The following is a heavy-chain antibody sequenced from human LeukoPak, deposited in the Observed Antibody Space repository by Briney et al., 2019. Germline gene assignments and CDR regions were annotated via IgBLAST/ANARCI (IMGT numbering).Heavy chain of an antibody. CDR3: ARVGYMVRGYYYGMDV. V-gene: IGHV3-23*01. CDR1: GFTFSSYT. J-gene: IGHJ6*02. Sequence: PGGSLRLSCAASGFTFSSYTMNWVRQAPGKGLEWVSAISGSGVGTYYADSVNGRFTISRDNSWNTLYLQMNSLRAEDTAVYYCARVGYMVRGYYYGMDVWGQGTTVTVSS. D-gene: IGHD3-10*01. CDR2: ISGSGVGT.